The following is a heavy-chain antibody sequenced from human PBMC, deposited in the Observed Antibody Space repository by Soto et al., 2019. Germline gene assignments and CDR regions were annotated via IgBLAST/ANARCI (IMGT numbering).Heavy chain of an antibody. J-gene: IGHJ4*02. CDR3: ARSAVAITSVRYFDY. Sequence: SETLSLTCAVSGYSISSSNWWGWIRQPPGKGLEWIGYIYYSGSTYYNPSLKSRVTMSVDTSKNQFSLKLSSVTAVDTAVYYCARSAVAITSVRYFDYWGQGTLVTVSS. CDR2: IYYSGST. D-gene: IGHD3-22*01. CDR1: GYSISSSNW. V-gene: IGHV4-28*01.